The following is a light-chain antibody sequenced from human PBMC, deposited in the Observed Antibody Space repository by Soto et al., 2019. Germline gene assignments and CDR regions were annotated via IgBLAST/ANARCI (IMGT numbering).Light chain of an antibody. V-gene: IGLV3-21*04. CDR1: NIGNKR. Sequence: SYELTQPPSVSVAPEKTATITCGGNNIGNKRVHWYRQKPGQAPVLLISYDSDLPSGIPERFSGSNSENTATLTISRVEAGDEADYYCQVWDIMTDNYVFGSGTKVTVL. CDR3: QVWDIMTDNYV. J-gene: IGLJ1*01. CDR2: YDS.